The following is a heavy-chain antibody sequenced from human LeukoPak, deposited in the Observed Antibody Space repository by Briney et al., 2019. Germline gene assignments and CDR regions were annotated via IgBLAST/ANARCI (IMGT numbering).Heavy chain of an antibody. Sequence: GGSLRLSCAASGFTFKYSWMSWVRQAPGKGLEWVGLIRMTTEGGTAEYAAPVKGRFTISRDDSKNTQYLQMNSLKAEDTAVYYCTTDKREYDRHELTYWGQGTLVGVSS. V-gene: IGHV3-15*01. J-gene: IGHJ4*02. CDR3: TTDKREYDRHELTY. CDR1: GFTFKYSW. D-gene: IGHD2/OR15-2a*01. CDR2: IRMTTEGGTA.